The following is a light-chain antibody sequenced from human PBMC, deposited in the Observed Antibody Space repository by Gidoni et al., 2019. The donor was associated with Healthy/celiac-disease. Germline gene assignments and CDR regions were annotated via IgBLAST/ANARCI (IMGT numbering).Light chain of an antibody. CDR2: TAS. CDR1: QSISTY. CDR3: QQSYSTLIT. Sequence: DIQMTQSPPSLSASVGDRVTITCRASQSISTYLNWFQQKPGKAPKLLIYTASSLQSGVPSRFSGSGSGTDFTLTISSLQPEDFATYYCQQSYSTLITIXQXTRLXIK. J-gene: IGKJ5*01. V-gene: IGKV1-39*01.